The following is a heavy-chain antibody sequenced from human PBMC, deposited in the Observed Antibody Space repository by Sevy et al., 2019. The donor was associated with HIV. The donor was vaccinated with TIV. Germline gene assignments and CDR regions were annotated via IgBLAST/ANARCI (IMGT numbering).Heavy chain of an antibody. CDR3: ARDVAAAGTEDYFDY. CDR1: GGTFSSYA. J-gene: IGHJ4*02. V-gene: IGHV1-69*13. Sequence: SVKVSCKASGGTFSSYAISWVRQAPGQGLEWMGGIIPIFGTANYAQKFQGRVTITADESTSTAYMELSSLRSEDTAVYYCARDVAAAGTEDYFDYWGQGTLVTVSS. D-gene: IGHD6-13*01. CDR2: IIPIFGTA.